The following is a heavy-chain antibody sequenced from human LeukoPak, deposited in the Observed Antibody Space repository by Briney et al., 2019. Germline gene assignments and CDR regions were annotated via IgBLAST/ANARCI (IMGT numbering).Heavy chain of an antibody. V-gene: IGHV4-39*01. J-gene: IGHJ3*02. D-gene: IGHD3-16*01. Sequence: SETLSLTCTVSGGSISSSSYYWGWIRQPPGKGLEWIGSIYYSGSTYYNPSLKSRVTISVDTSKNQFSLKLSSVTAADTAVYYCARQGTSLWDAFDIWGQGTMVTVSS. CDR1: GGSISSSSYY. CDR3: ARQGTSLWDAFDI. CDR2: IYYSGST.